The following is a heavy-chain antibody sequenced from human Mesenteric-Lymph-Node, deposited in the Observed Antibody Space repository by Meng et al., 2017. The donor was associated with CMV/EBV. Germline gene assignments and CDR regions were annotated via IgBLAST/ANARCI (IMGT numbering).Heavy chain of an antibody. J-gene: IGHJ5*02. D-gene: IGHD3-10*01. V-gene: IGHV4-34*01. CDR3: AGRIIMVRGVIRGGWRWFDP. CDR2: INHSGST. Sequence: FSGSYWTWIRPPPGKGLEWIGEINHSGSTNYNPSLKSRVTISVDMSKNQFSLKLSSVTAADTAVYYCAGRIIMVRGVIRGGWRWFDPWGQGTLVTVSS. CDR1: FSGSY.